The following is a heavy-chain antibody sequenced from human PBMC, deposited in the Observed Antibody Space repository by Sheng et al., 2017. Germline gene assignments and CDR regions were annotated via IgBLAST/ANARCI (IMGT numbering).Heavy chain of an antibody. CDR1: GFTFSSYS. D-gene: IGHD3-9*01. CDR2: ISSSSSYI. V-gene: IGHV3-21*01. CDR3: ARGVLRYFDWLSTSPYYYYYYMDV. J-gene: IGHJ6*03. Sequence: EVQLVESGGGLVKPGGSLRLSCAASGFTFSSYSMNWVRQAPGKGLEWVSSISSSSSYIYYADSVKGRFTISRDNAKNSLYLQMNSLRAEDTAVYYCARGVLRYFDWLSTSPYYYYYYMDVWGKGTTVTVSS.